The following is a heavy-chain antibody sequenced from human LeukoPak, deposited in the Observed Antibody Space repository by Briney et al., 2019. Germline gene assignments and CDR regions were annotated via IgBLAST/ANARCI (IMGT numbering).Heavy chain of an antibody. Sequence: SETLSLTCAVYGGSFSGYYWSWIRQPPGKGLEWIGEINHSGNTNYNPSLKSRVTISVDMSKNQFSLKLSSVTAADTAVYYCARSRGYSYGNYYYYMDVWGKGTTVTVSS. CDR2: INHSGNT. J-gene: IGHJ6*03. CDR1: GGSFSGYY. CDR3: ARSRGYSYGNYYYYMDV. V-gene: IGHV4-34*01. D-gene: IGHD5-18*01.